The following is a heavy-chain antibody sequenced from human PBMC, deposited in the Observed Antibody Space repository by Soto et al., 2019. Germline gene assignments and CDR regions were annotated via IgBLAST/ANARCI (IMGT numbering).Heavy chain of an antibody. J-gene: IGHJ6*03. D-gene: IGHD2-2*01. CDR2: IYYSGST. Sequence: SETLSLTCTVSGGSISSYYWSWIRQPPGEGLKGIGYIYYSGSTNYNPSLKSRVTISVDTSKNQFSLKLSSVTAADTAVYYCATGYCSSTSCQGRYYYYYYMDVWGKGTTVTVSS. CDR1: GGSISSYY. V-gene: IGHV4-59*01. CDR3: ATGYCSSTSCQGRYYYYYYMDV.